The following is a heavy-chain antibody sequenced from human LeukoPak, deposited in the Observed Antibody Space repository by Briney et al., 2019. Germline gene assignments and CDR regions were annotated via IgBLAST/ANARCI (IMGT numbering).Heavy chain of an antibody. Sequence: PGGSLRLSCAASGFTVSSNYMSWVRQAPGKGLEWVSVIYSGGTTYYADSVKGRFAISRDNSKNTLYLQMNSLRAEDTAVYYCARKGSRGYFDYWGQGTLVTVSS. CDR1: GFTVSSNY. CDR3: ARKGSRGYFDY. J-gene: IGHJ4*02. CDR2: IYSGGTT. V-gene: IGHV3-66*01. D-gene: IGHD2-15*01.